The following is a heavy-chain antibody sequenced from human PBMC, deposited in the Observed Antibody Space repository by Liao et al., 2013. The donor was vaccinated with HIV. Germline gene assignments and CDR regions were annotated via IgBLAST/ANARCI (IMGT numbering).Heavy chain of an antibody. CDR2: IYYSGST. D-gene: IGHD1-26*01. V-gene: IGHV4-39*07. Sequence: QLQLQESGPGLVKPSETLSLTCTVSGGSISSSSYYWGWIRQPPGKGLEWIGNIYYSGSTYYNPSLKSRVTISVDTSKNQFSLKLSSVTAADTAVYYCARSGSYYYDYWARDPGHRLL. CDR3: ARSGSYYYDY. CDR1: GGSISSSSYY. J-gene: IGHJ4*03.